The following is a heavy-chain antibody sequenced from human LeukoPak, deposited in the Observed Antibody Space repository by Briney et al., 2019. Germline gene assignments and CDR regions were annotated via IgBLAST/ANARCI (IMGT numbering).Heavy chain of an antibody. CDR1: GFTFSSYS. V-gene: IGHV3-30*03. D-gene: IGHD3-3*01. J-gene: IGHJ1*01. Sequence: GGSLGLSCAASGFTFSSYSMNWVRQAPGKGLEWVAVISYDGSNKYYADSVKGRFTISRDNSKNTLYLQMNSLRAEDTAVYYCARDSGYYDFWSGYYLGEFQHWGQGTLVTVSS. CDR3: ARDSGYYDFWSGYYLGEFQH. CDR2: ISYDGSNK.